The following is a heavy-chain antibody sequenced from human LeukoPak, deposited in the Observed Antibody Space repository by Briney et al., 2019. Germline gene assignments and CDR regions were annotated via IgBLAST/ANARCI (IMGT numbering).Heavy chain of an antibody. J-gene: IGHJ5*02. CDR1: GGSISSYY. CDR3: ARAGTTYYNWFDP. CDR2: IYYSAST. V-gene: IGHV4-59*01. Sequence: SETLSLTCTVSGGSISSYYWSWIRQPPGKGLEWIGYIYYSASTNYNPSLKSRVTISVDTSKNQFSLKLSSVTAADTAVYYCARAGTTYYNWFDPWGQGTLVTVSS. D-gene: IGHD1-7*01.